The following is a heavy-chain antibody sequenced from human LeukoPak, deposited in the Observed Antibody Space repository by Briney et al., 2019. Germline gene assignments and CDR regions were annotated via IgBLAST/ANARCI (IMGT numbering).Heavy chain of an antibody. CDR2: INPRGKT. Sequence: GTLSLSCALCGWAAGGYYRNWIRQAPGKGLEWISIINPRGKTYHIVSVRCRFTISRDISRNTLYLQMNGLTVEDTAIYYCARRQGFDLWGRGTMVIVSS. J-gene: IGHJ3*01. CDR3: ARRQGFDL. V-gene: IGHV3-53*01. CDR1: GWAAGGYY.